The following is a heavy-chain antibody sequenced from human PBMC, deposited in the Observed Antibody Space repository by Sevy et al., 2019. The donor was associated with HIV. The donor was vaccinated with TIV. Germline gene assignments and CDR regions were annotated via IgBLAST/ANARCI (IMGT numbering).Heavy chain of an antibody. CDR2: ISGSGGST. CDR1: GFTLSSYA. D-gene: IGHD5-18*01. CDR3: AKVMVQRPKYTARATFDY. Sequence: GGSLRLACAASGFTLSSYAISWVRQAPGKLLEWVSAISGSGGSTYYAGSVKGRLTISRDNSKKTLYLQMNSLRAEDTAVYSCAKVMVQRPKYTARATFDYWGQGPLVTVP. J-gene: IGHJ4*02. V-gene: IGHV3-23*01.